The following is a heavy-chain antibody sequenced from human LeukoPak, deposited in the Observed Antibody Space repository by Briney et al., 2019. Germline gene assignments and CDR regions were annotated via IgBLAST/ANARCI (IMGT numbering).Heavy chain of an antibody. CDR2: ISYDGSNK. D-gene: IGHD6-13*01. CDR1: GFTFSSYA. CDR3: ARDYSSRIPGY. Sequence: GRSLRLSCAASGFTFSSYAMHWVRQAPGKGLEWVAVISYDGSNKYYADSVKGRFTISRDNSKNTLYLQMNSLRAEDTAVYYCARDYSSRIPGYWGQGTLVTVSS. V-gene: IGHV3-30-3*01. J-gene: IGHJ4*02.